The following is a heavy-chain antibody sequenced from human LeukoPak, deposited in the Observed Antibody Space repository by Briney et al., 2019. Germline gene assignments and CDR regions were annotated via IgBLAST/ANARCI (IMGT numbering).Heavy chain of an antibody. J-gene: IGHJ4*02. V-gene: IGHV4-34*01. Sequence: SETLSLTCAVYGGSFRGYYWSWIRQPPGKGLEWIGEINHSGSTNYNPSLKSRVTISVDTPKNQFSLKLSSVTAADTSVYSCARQDYCSGGSCYDYWGQGTLVTVPS. CDR1: GGSFRGYY. D-gene: IGHD2-15*01. CDR3: ARQDYCSGGSCYDY. CDR2: INHSGST.